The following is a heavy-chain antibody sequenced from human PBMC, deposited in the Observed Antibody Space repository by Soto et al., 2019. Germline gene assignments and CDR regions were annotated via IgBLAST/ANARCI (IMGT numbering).Heavy chain of an antibody. D-gene: IGHD4-4*01. CDR2: IYYSGST. Sequence: SQMLSLTCSVADGSISSYYWSWIRQPPGKGLEWIGYIYYSGSTNYNPSLKSRVTISVDTSKNQFSLKLSSVTAADTAVYYCASHLAGDYSNSVLDYWGQGTLVTVSS. J-gene: IGHJ4*02. CDR3: ASHLAGDYSNSVLDY. V-gene: IGHV4-59*08. CDR1: DGSISSYY.